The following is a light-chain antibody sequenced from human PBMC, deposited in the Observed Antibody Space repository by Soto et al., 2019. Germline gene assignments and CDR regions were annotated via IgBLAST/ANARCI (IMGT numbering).Light chain of an antibody. J-gene: IGKJ2*01. V-gene: IGKV3-15*01. Sequence: EIVMTQSPATLSVSPGERATLSCRASQSVSSNLAWYQQKPGQAPSLLIYGASTRATGIPARFSGSGSGTEFTLTISSLQSEDFAVYYCQQYNNWPYTFGQRTKLQIK. CDR1: QSVSSN. CDR3: QQYNNWPYT. CDR2: GAS.